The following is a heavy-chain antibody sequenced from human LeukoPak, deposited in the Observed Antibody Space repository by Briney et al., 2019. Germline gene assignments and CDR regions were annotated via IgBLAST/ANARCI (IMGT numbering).Heavy chain of an antibody. Sequence: GGSLSLSFAASGFPFDYYAMHWVRPAPGKGLEWVSGISWNSGSIGYAGSVKGRFTISRDNAKNSLYLQMNSLRAEDTALYYCASRSGGPGYWGQGTLVTVSS. J-gene: IGHJ4*02. CDR3: ASRSGGPGY. CDR2: ISWNSGSI. D-gene: IGHD2-15*01. CDR1: GFPFDYYA. V-gene: IGHV3-9*01.